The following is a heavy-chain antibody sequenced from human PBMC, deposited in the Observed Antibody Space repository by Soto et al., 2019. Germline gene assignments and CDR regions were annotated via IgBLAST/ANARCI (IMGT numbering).Heavy chain of an antibody. CDR2: ISYDGSNK. J-gene: IGHJ4*02. D-gene: IGHD3-10*01. CDR3: AKNTGDVDYYGSGRALDY. Sequence: QVQLVESGGGVVQPGRSLRLSCAASGFTFSSYGMHWVRQAPGKGLEWVAVISYDGSNKYYADSVKGRFTISRDNSKNTLYLQMNSLSAEDTAVYYCAKNTGDVDYYGSGRALDYWGQGTLVTVSS. CDR1: GFTFSSYG. V-gene: IGHV3-30*18.